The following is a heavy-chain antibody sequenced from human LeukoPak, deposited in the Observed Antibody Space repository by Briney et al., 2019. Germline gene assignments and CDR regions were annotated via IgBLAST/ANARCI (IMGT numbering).Heavy chain of an antibody. CDR3: ARDFCSSTSCYEDAFDT. Sequence: GGSLRLSCAASGFTFSDYYMSWIRQAPGKGLEWVSYISSSGSIIYYADSAKGRFTISRDNAKNSLYLQMNSLRAEDTAVYYCARDFCSSTSCYEDAFDTWGQGTMVTVSS. CDR1: GFTFSDYY. D-gene: IGHD2-2*01. V-gene: IGHV3-11*04. CDR2: ISSSGSII. J-gene: IGHJ3*02.